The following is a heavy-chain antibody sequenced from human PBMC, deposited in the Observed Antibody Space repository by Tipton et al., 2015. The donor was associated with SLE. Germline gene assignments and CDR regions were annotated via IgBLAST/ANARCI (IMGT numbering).Heavy chain of an antibody. CDR1: GYTFTSYG. CDR2: ISAYNGNT. D-gene: IGHD3-16*02. CDR3: ARFRDYIWGSYRSPFDY. Sequence: QSGPEVKKPGASVKVSCKASGYTFTSYGISWVRQAPGQGLEWMGWISAYNGNTNYAQKLQGRVTMTTDTSTSTAYMELRSLRSDDTAVYYCARFRDYIWGSYRSPFDYWGQGTLVTVSS. V-gene: IGHV1-18*01. J-gene: IGHJ4*02.